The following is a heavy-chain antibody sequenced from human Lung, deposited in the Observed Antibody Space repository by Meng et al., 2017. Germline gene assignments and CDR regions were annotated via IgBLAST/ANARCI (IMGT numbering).Heavy chain of an antibody. CDR1: GYIFTRYG. D-gene: IGHD2-15*01. CDR2: ISGYNGNT. CDR3: ARAEEEYCSGGSCTNFDF. J-gene: IGHJ4*02. Sequence: QVQLVQSGGEVKKPGASGKVSCKASGYIFTRYGITRVRQAPGQGLEWMGWISGYNGNTNYAQKLQGRVTMTTDTSTSTAYMELRSLRSDDTAVYYCARAEEEYCSGGSCTNFDFWGQGTLVTVSS. V-gene: IGHV1-18*01.